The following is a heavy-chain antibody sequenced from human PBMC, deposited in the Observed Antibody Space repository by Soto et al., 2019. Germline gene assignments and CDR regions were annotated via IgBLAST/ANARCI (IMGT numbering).Heavy chain of an antibody. J-gene: IGHJ5*02. Sequence: QVQLVQSGAEVKKPGASVKVSCKASGYTFANYFMNWVRQTPGQGLEWMGIIDPSAGSTSYAQKFQGRVTMSRDTSTSTVYMELSSLRSEDTAVYYCARDLGGEYDIPWGQGTLVTVSS. CDR1: GYTFANYF. V-gene: IGHV1-46*01. CDR3: ARDLGGEYDIP. CDR2: IDPSAGST. D-gene: IGHD3-9*01.